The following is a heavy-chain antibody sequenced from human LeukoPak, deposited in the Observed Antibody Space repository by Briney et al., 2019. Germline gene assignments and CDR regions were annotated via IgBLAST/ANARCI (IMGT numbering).Heavy chain of an antibody. D-gene: IGHD3-9*01. CDR1: GFTFSSFW. Sequence: GGSLRLSCAASGFTFSSFWMHWVRQAPGKGLVWVSRIYVDGRSTTYADSVKGRFTISRDNAKNTLYLQMNSLRAEDAAVYYFVRDPYDILTGPYFDYWGQGTLVTVSS. V-gene: IGHV3-74*03. J-gene: IGHJ4*02. CDR2: IYVDGRST. CDR3: VRDPYDILTGPYFDY.